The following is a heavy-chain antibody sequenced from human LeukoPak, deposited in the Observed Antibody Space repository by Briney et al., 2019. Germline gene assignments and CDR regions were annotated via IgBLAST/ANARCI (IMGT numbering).Heavy chain of an antibody. CDR3: ARDRRVRIVVVVAATAADAFGI. V-gene: IGHV1-18*01. J-gene: IGHJ3*02. CDR2: ISAYNGNT. CDR1: GYTFTSYG. Sequence: ASVKVSCKASGYTFTSYGISWVRQAPGQGLEWMGWISAYNGNTNYAQKLQGRVTMTTDTSTSTAYMELRSLRPDDTAVYYCARDRRVRIVVVVAATAADAFGIWGQGTMVTVSS. D-gene: IGHD2-15*01.